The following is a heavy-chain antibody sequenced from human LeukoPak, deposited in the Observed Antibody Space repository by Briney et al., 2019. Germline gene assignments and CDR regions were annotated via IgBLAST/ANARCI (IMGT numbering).Heavy chain of an antibody. CDR3: ASDHVWGGYHPFDY. D-gene: IGHD3-16*02. Sequence: PSETLSLTCTVSGGSISSSSYYWGWIRQSPGKGLEWIGNIYYSGTTYYNPSLKSRVTVSVDTSKNQFFLKVTSMTAADTAVYYCASDHVWGGYHPFDYWGQGTLVTVSS. CDR1: GGSISSSSYY. V-gene: IGHV4-39*07. J-gene: IGHJ4*02. CDR2: IYYSGTT.